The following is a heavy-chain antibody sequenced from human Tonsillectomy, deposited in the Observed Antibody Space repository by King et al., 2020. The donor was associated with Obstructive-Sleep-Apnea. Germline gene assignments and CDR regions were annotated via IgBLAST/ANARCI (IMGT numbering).Heavy chain of an antibody. J-gene: IGHJ4*02. CDR1: GFIFIRFH. CDR2: ITGPTRST. Sequence: VQLVESGGNLIHPGGSLRLSCAASGFIFIRFHMSWVRQAPGKGLEWVSPITGPTRSTYYSDSVKGRFFISRDNSRKTLYLQMNSLRVDDTAVYYCAKEGVMTFGRDAIHSWGQGTLVTVSS. CDR3: AKEGVMTFGRDAIHS. V-gene: IGHV3-23*04. D-gene: IGHD3-16*01.